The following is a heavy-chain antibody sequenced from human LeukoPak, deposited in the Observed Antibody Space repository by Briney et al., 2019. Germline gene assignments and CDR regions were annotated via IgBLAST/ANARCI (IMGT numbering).Heavy chain of an antibody. D-gene: IGHD4-11*01. CDR2: IIPILGIA. V-gene: IGHV1-69*04. CDR1: GGTFSSYA. CDR3: ARGGYGNYPRGDY. Sequence: SVKVSCKASGGTFSSYAISWVRQAPGQGLEWMGRIIPILGIANYAQKFQGRVTITADKSTSTAYMELSSLRSEDTAVYYCARGGYGNYPRGDYWGRGPLVTVSS. J-gene: IGHJ4*02.